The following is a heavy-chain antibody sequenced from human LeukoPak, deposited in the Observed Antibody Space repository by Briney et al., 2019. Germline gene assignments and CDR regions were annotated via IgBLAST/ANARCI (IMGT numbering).Heavy chain of an antibody. CDR1: GGSISSSNW. Sequence: PSETLTLTCAVSGGSISSSNWWSWVRQPPGKGLEWIGEIYHSGSTNYNPSLKSRVTISVDTSKNQFSLKLSSVTAADTAVYYCARDTRDYDFWSVDWGQGTLVTVSS. J-gene: IGHJ4*02. CDR3: ARDTRDYDFWSVD. V-gene: IGHV4-4*02. CDR2: IYHSGST. D-gene: IGHD3-3*01.